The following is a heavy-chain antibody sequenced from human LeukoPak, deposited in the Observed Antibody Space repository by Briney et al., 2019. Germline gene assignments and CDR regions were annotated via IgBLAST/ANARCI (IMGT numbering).Heavy chain of an antibody. CDR3: AKGGPDAFDF. D-gene: IGHD2-15*01. Sequence: GGSLRPSCAASGFAFSRNDMFWVRQAPGKGLEWVSCISGSSGATYYADSVRGRFTISRDNSKNTVFLQMNSLRAEDTAIYYCAKGGPDAFDFWGQGTMVTVSS. V-gene: IGHV3-23*01. J-gene: IGHJ3*01. CDR1: GFAFSRND. CDR2: ISGSSGAT.